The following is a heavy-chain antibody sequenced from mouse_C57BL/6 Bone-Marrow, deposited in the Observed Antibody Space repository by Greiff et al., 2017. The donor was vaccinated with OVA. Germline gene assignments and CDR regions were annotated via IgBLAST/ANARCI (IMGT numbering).Heavy chain of an antibody. CDR1: GFTFSDYY. CDR3: ARGGYLWFAY. CDR2: ISNGGGST. D-gene: IGHD2-2*01. Sequence: EVQLVESGGGLVQPGGSLKLSCAASGFTFSDYYMYWVRQTPEKRLEWVAYISNGGGSTYYPDTVKGRFTISRDNAKNTLYLQMSRLKSEDTAMYYCARGGYLWFAYWGQGTLVTVSA. V-gene: IGHV5-12*01. J-gene: IGHJ3*01.